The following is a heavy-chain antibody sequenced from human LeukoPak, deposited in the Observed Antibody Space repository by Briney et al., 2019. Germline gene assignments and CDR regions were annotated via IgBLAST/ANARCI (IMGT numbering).Heavy chain of an antibody. D-gene: IGHD3-3*01. V-gene: IGHV3-33*01. J-gene: IGHJ4*02. CDR3: AREMHTIFGVATDYFDY. CDR1: GFTFSSYG. CDR2: IWYDGSNK. Sequence: GGSLRLSCAASGFTFSSYGMHRVRQAPGKGLEWVAVIWYDGSNKYYADSVKGRFTISRDNSKNTLYLQMNSLRAEDTAVYYCAREMHTIFGVATDYFDYWGQGTLVTVSS.